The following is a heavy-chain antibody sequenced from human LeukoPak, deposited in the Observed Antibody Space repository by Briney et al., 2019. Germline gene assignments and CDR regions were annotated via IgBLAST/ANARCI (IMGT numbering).Heavy chain of an antibody. D-gene: IGHD2-2*01. Sequence: SETLSLTCAVSGGSINNYYWGWIRQPPGKGLEWIGCIYYSGSTNYNPSLKSRVTISVDTSKNEFSLRLSSVTAADTAVYYCARRQYCTSSRCFLAFDIWGQGTMVTVSP. CDR2: IYYSGST. J-gene: IGHJ3*02. CDR3: ARRQYCTSSRCFLAFDI. CDR1: GGSINNYY. V-gene: IGHV4-59*08.